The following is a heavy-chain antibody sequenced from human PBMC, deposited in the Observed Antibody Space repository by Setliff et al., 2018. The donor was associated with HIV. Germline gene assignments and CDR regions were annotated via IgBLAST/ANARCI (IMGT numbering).Heavy chain of an antibody. V-gene: IGHV4-59*12. J-gene: IGHJ4*02. D-gene: IGHD4-17*01. CDR1: GGSLTNYY. CDR3: ARDGPQTYGDY. CDR2: TRDSGTT. Sequence: SETLSLTCTVSGGSLTNYYWTWIRQPPGKGLEWIGYTRDSGTTNYNPSLKSRVTISVDTSKNEFSLKLSSVTAADTAVYYCARDGPQTYGDYWGQGILVTVSS.